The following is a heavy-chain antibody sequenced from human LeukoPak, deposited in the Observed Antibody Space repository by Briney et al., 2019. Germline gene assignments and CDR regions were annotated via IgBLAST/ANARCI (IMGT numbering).Heavy chain of an antibody. J-gene: IGHJ4*02. Sequence: GGSLRLSCTASGFTLSDFYMDWVRQAPGKGLEWVGRSRNKANSYTTEYAASVIGRFTISRDDSKNSLYLQMNSLKTEDTAIYYCARVNNYGGYHFDCWGQGTPVTVSS. CDR1: GFTLSDFY. CDR2: SRNKANSYTT. V-gene: IGHV3-72*01. D-gene: IGHD5-12*01. CDR3: ARVNNYGGYHFDC.